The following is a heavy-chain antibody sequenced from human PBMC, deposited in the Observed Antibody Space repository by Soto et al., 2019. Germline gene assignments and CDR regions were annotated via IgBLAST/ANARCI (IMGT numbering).Heavy chain of an antibody. CDR2: ISSSSSYT. CDR1: GFTFSDYY. Sequence: GGSLRLSXAASGFTFSDYYMSWIRQAPGKGLEWVSYISSSSSYTNYADSVKGRFTISRDNAKNSRYLQMNSLRAEDTAVYYCERLSGSLDYWGQGTLVTVSS. V-gene: IGHV3-11*06. J-gene: IGHJ4*02. CDR3: ERLSGSLDY. D-gene: IGHD1-26*01.